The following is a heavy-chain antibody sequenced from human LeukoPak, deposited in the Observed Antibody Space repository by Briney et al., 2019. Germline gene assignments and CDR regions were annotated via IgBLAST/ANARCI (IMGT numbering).Heavy chain of an antibody. CDR3: AKVGDSLATMDY. V-gene: IGHV3-23*01. D-gene: IGHD5-12*01. CDR1: GFTFSTYS. Sequence: GGSLRLSCAASGFTFSTYSMTWVRQAPGKGLEWVSSISGSAGNIYYADSVKGRFTISRYDSQNTLYLQMNSLRAEDTALYYRAKVGDSLATMDYWGQGTLVTVSS. CDR2: ISGSAGNI. J-gene: IGHJ4*02.